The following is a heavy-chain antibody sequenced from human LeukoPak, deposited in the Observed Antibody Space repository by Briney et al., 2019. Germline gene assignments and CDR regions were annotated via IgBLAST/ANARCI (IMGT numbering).Heavy chain of an antibody. Sequence: PGRSLRLSCAASGFTFQHYAIHWVRQVPGKGLEWDSGIKWNSAKIGYADSVKGRFTISRDNAKNSVSLQMNSLRGEDTALYYCAKDKSAFYNGYDWDLDIWGQGTLVTVSS. CDR2: IKWNSAKI. CDR1: GFTFQHYA. J-gene: IGHJ4*02. V-gene: IGHV3-9*01. D-gene: IGHD5-12*01. CDR3: AKDKSAFYNGYDWDLDI.